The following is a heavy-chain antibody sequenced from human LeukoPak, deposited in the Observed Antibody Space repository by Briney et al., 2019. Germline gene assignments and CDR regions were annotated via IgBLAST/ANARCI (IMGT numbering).Heavy chain of an antibody. J-gene: IGHJ4*02. CDR3: ARAYDFDRSDSRYYFDY. V-gene: IGHV4-59*02. D-gene: IGHD2/OR15-2a*01. CDR2: IYDGGST. CDR1: GDSVSGYY. Sequence: SETLSLTCGVSGDSVSGYYWSWIRQPPGKRPEWIGYIYDGGSTNYNPSLKSRVIISVDTSKRQFSLKLTSVTAADTAMYYCARAYDFDRSDSRYYFDYWGQGTLVTVPS.